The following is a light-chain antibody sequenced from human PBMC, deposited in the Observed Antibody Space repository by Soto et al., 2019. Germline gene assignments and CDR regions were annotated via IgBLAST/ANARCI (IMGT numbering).Light chain of an antibody. CDR2: GAS. V-gene: IGKV3-20*01. CDR3: QQYNNWPPLT. J-gene: IGKJ5*01. CDR1: QTVSRSA. Sequence: EIVLTQSPGNLSLSPGERATLSCRASQTVSRSALAWYQQKPGQAPRLLIYGASNRATGIPDRFSGSWSGTDFTITISRLEPGDFAVYYCQQYNNWPPLTFGQGTDLRL.